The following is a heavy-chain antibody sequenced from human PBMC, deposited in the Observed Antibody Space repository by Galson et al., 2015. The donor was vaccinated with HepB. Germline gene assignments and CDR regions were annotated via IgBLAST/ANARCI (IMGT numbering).Heavy chain of an antibody. V-gene: IGHV1-69*10. CDR2: IIPILGIA. D-gene: IGHD2-2*01. J-gene: IGHJ6*03. CDR1: GGTFSSYA. CDR3: ARSPDYKLGYCSSTSCYERGQDYYYYMDV. Sequence: SVKVSCKASGGTFSSYAISWVRQAPGQGLEWMGGIIPILGIANYAQKFQGRVTITADKSTSTAYMELSSLRSEDTAVYYCARSPDYKLGYCSSTSCYERGQDYYYYMDVWGKGTTVTVSS.